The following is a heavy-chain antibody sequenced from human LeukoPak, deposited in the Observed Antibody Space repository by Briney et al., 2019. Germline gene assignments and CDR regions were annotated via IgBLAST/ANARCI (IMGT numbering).Heavy chain of an antibody. Sequence: SETLSLTCTVSGGSISSYYWSWIRQPAGKGLEWIGRIYTSGSTNYNPSLKSRVTMSVDTSKNQFSLKLSSVTAADTAVYYCARERSGWGRDVGQQLVQSYYYYYYVDVWGKGTTVTISS. CDR2: IYTSGST. V-gene: IGHV4-4*07. CDR1: GGSISSYY. D-gene: IGHD6-13*01. CDR3: ARERSGWGRDVGQQLVQSYYYYYYVDV. J-gene: IGHJ6*03.